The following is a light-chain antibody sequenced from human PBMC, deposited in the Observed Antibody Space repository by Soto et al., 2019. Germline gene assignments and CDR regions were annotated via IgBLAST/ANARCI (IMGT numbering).Light chain of an antibody. CDR3: HQYGSPPRT. V-gene: IGKV3-20*01. CDR2: GAS. J-gene: IGKJ1*01. Sequence: EIVLTQSPGTLSLSPGERATLSCRASQSVNNNYLAWYQQKPGQAPRLLIYGASSRATGIPDRFSGSGSGTDFTLTITRLEPEDSAGYYCHQYGSPPRTCGQGTKVETK. CDR1: QSVNNNY.